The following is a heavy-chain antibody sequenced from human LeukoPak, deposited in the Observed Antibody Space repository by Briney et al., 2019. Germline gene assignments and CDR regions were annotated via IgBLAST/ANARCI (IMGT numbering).Heavy chain of an antibody. J-gene: IGHJ4*02. Sequence: GGSLRLSCVASGFTFSTYDMQWVRQAPGKGLEWVSAISSSGGSTYYADSVKGRFTISRDNSKNTPYLQMNSLRAEDTAVYYCARHVLRYFDWLLIFDYWGQGTLVTVSS. CDR1: GFTFSTYD. CDR3: ARHVLRYFDWLLIFDY. D-gene: IGHD3-9*01. CDR2: ISSSGGST. V-gene: IGHV3-23*01.